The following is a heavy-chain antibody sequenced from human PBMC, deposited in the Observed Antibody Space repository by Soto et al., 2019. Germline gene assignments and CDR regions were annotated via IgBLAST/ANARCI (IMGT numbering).Heavy chain of an antibody. V-gene: IGHV1-2*04. CDR1: GYTFTGYY. J-gene: IGHJ4*02. CDR2: INPNSGGT. Sequence: ASVKVSCKASGYTFTGYYMHWVRQAPGQGLEWMEWINPNSGGTNYAQKFQGWVTMTRDTSISTAYMELSRLRSDDTAVYYCARWVVTATANYYFDYWGQGTLVTVSS. CDR3: ARWVVTATANYYFDY. D-gene: IGHD2-21*02.